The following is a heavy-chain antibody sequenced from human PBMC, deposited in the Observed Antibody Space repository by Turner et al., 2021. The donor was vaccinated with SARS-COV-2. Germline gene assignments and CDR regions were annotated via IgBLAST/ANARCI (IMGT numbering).Heavy chain of an antibody. D-gene: IGHD2-8*01. CDR2: FDPEDGET. V-gene: IGHV1-24*01. Sequence: QIQLVQSGAEVKKPGASVQVSCKVSGYTLIELSMHWVRQAPGKGLEWMGGFDPEDGETIYAQKFQGRVTMTEDTSTDTAYMVLSSLRSEDTAVYYCATAPPYCTNGVCPNWFDPWGQGTLVTVSS. J-gene: IGHJ5*02. CDR1: GYTLIELS. CDR3: ATAPPYCTNGVCPNWFDP.